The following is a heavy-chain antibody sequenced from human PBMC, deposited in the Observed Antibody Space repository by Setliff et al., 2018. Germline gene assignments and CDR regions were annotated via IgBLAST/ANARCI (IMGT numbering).Heavy chain of an antibody. CDR2: IYNTGST. J-gene: IGHJ4*02. Sequence: SETLSLTCTVSGGSISDYYWSWIRQPPGKGLEWIGNIYNTGSTSYNPSLKSRITKSVDTSKNQFSLKLSSVTAADTAVYYCARMTGFQYMDYWGQGTLVTVSS. CDR3: ARMTGFQYMDY. V-gene: IGHV4-59*01. CDR1: GGSISDYY. D-gene: IGHD3-3*01.